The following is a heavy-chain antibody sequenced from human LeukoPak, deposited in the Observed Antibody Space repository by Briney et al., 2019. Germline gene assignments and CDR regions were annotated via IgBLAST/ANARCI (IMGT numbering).Heavy chain of an antibody. V-gene: IGHV3-7*01. CDR2: INKDGSDK. CDR3: ARDAGYGGNSDY. CDR1: GSTFNMYW. Sequence: GGSLRLSCAASGSTFNMYWMTWVRQAPGKGLESVAYINKDGSDKYYVDSVKGRFTVSRDNAKNSLYLQMNSLRAEDTAVYYCARDAGYGGNSDYWGQGTLVTVSS. J-gene: IGHJ4*02. D-gene: IGHD4-23*01.